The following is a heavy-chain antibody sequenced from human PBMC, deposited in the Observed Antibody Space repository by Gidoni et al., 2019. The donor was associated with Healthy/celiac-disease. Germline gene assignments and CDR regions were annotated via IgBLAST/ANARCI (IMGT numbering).Heavy chain of an antibody. CDR2: ISGSGGST. Sequence: EVQLLESGGGLVQPGGSLRLSCAASGFPFSSYAMSWVRQAPGKGLEWVSAISGSGGSTYYADSVKGRFTISRDNSKNTLYLQMNSLRAEDTAVYYCAKAGTGGSRNYYYYMDVWGKGTTVTVSS. V-gene: IGHV3-23*01. D-gene: IGHD3-10*01. CDR3: AKAGTGGSRNYYYYMDV. J-gene: IGHJ6*03. CDR1: GFPFSSYA.